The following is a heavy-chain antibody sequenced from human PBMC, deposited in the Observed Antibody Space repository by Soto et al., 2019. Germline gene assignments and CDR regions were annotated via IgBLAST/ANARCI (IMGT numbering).Heavy chain of an antibody. Sequence: ASVKVSCKASGYTFTSYGISWVRQAPGQGLEWLGIINPSGAYTSYAQKFQGRVTMTRDTSTRTVYMELSSLRFEDTAMYYCARDISLSMVRGVISRWGQGTLVTVSS. J-gene: IGHJ4*02. V-gene: IGHV1-46*01. CDR3: ARDISLSMVRGVISR. CDR2: INPSGAYT. CDR1: GYTFTSYG. D-gene: IGHD3-10*01.